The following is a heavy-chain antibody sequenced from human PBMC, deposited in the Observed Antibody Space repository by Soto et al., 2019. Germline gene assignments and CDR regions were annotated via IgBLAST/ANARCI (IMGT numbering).Heavy chain of an antibody. D-gene: IGHD6-13*01. CDR3: ARSYGSSWYMTFDY. CDR1: GESFSGYY. V-gene: IGHV4-34*01. Sequence: SETLSLTCAVYGESFSGYYWSWIRQPPGKGLEWIGEINHSGSTNYNPSLKSRVTISVDTSKNQFSLKLSSVTAADTAVYYCARSYGSSWYMTFDYWGQGTLVTAPQ. CDR2: INHSGST. J-gene: IGHJ4*02.